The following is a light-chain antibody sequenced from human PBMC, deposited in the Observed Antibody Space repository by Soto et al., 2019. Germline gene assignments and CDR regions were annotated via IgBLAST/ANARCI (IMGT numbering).Light chain of an antibody. CDR1: SSNIGGNN. CDR2: RNN. V-gene: IGLV1-47*01. Sequence: QSVLTQPPSSSGTPGQRVTISCSGGSSNIGGNNVYWYQQPPGTAPKLLIYRNNQRTSGVPDRFSGSKSGTSASLAISGLRSEDEADYYCAAWDDSLSAGVFGGGTKLTVL. CDR3: AAWDDSLSAGV. J-gene: IGLJ3*02.